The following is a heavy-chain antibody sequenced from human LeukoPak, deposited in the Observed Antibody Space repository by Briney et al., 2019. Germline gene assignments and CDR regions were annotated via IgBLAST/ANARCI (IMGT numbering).Heavy chain of an antibody. Sequence: GGSLRLSCAASGFTFSSYGMHWVRQAPGKGLEWVSVIYSGGSTYYADSVKGRFTISRDNSKNTLYLQMNSLRAEDTAVYYCARVGSGGMDVWGQGTTVTVSS. CDR2: IYSGGST. CDR3: ARVGSGGMDV. V-gene: IGHV3-NL1*01. J-gene: IGHJ6*02. D-gene: IGHD3-10*01. CDR1: GFTFSSYG.